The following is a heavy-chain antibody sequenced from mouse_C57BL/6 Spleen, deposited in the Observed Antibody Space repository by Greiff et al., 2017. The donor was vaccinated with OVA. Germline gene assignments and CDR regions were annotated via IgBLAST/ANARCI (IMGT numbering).Heavy chain of an antibody. Sequence: QVQLQQSGAELVKPGASVKISCKASGYAFSSYWMNWVKQRPGKGLEWIGQIYPGDGDTNYNGKFKGKATLTADKSSSTAYMRLSSLTSEDSAVYFCARQPSGYAMDYWGQGTSVTVSS. V-gene: IGHV1-80*01. CDR2: IYPGDGDT. D-gene: IGHD3-1*01. CDR3: ARQPSGYAMDY. CDR1: GYAFSSYW. J-gene: IGHJ4*01.